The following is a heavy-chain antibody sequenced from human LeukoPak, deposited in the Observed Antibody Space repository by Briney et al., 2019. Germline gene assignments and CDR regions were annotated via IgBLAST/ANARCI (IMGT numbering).Heavy chain of an antibody. CDR1: GGSFSGYY. Sequence: SETLSLTCAVYGGSFSGYYWSWIRQPPGKGLEWIGEINHSGSTNYNPSLKSRVTISVDTSKNQFSLKLSSVTAADTAVYYCARRMSRLLEWLLFNWFDPWGQGTLVTVSS. D-gene: IGHD3-3*01. V-gene: IGHV4-34*01. CDR3: ARRMSRLLEWLLFNWFDP. J-gene: IGHJ5*02. CDR2: INHSGST.